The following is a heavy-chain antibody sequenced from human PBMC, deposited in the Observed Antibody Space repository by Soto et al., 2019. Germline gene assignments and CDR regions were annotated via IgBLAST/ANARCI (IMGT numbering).Heavy chain of an antibody. D-gene: IGHD1-1*01. CDR1: GFTFSTYS. CDR3: ASGGTTGTTATNWFDP. Sequence: EVQLVESGGVLVKPGGSLRLSCEASGFTFSTYSMNWVRQAPGKGLEWVSSISSSSDYIYYADSVKGRFTISRDNAKNSRYLQMNSLSDEDTGVYYCASGGTTGTTATNWFDPWGQGTLVTVSS. V-gene: IGHV3-21*01. J-gene: IGHJ5*02. CDR2: ISSSSDYI.